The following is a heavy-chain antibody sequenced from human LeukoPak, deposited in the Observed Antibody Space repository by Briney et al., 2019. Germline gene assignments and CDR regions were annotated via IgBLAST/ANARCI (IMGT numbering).Heavy chain of an antibody. CDR2: INSDGSST. CDR3: AKGLRGYRNFDY. D-gene: IGHD5-12*01. J-gene: IGHJ4*02. V-gene: IGHV3-74*01. Sequence: PGGSLRLSCAASGFTFSSYWMHWVRQAPGKGRVWVSRINSDGSSTSYADSVKGRFTISRDNSKNTLYLQMNSLRAEDTALYYCAKGLRGYRNFDYWGQGTLVTVSS. CDR1: GFTFSSYW.